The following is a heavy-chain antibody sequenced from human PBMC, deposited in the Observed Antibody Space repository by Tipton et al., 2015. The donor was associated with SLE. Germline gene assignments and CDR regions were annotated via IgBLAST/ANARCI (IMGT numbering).Heavy chain of an antibody. CDR2: INHSGST. CDR1: GGSFSGYY. Sequence: AGLVKPSETLSLTCAVYGGSFSGYYWSWIRQPPGKGLEWIGEINHSGSTNYNPSLKSRVTISVDTSKNQFSLKLSSVTAADTAVYYCASPGSSGCIDYWGQGTLVTVSS. CDR3: ASPGSSGCIDY. D-gene: IGHD6-19*01. J-gene: IGHJ4*02. V-gene: IGHV4-34*01.